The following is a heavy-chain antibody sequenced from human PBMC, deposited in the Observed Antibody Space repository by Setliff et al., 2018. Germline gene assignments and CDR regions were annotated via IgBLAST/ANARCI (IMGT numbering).Heavy chain of an antibody. CDR1: GGTFSSYG. D-gene: IGHD6-13*01. CDR2: IIPIFGTP. V-gene: IGHV1-69*13. Sequence: SVKVSCKAAGGTFSSYGINWVRQAPGQGLEWMGGIIPIFGTPNYARKFQGRVTISADESTSTAYMELSSLRSEDTAIYYCARDLLRSSSWRPDVFDVWGQGTMVTVSS. CDR3: ARDLLRSSSWRPDVFDV. J-gene: IGHJ3*01.